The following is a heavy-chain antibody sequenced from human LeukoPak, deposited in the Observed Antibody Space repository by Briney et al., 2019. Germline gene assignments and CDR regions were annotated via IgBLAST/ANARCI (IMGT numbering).Heavy chain of an antibody. CDR3: ARDQEGFDY. J-gene: IGHJ4*02. Sequence: GASVKVSCKASGYIFTSNYIHWVRQAPGQGLERMGMIYPRDGSTSYAQRFQDRVTVTRDTSTSTVHMELSGLRSEDTAVYYCARDQEGFDYWGQGTQVTVSS. CDR2: IYPRDGST. CDR1: GYIFTSNY. V-gene: IGHV1-46*01.